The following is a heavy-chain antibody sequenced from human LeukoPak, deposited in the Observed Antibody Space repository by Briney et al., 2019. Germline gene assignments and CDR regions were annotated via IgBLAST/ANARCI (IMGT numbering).Heavy chain of an antibody. CDR2: IKQDGSEK. CDR1: GFTFSSFW. CDR3: ARAWDSGTAAVAGYFDY. D-gene: IGHD6-19*01. V-gene: IGHV3-7*01. J-gene: IGHJ4*02. Sequence: GGSLRLSCASSGFTFSSFWMSWVRQAPGTGLEWVANIKQDGSEKYYVDSVKGRFTISRDNAKNSLYLQMNSLRAEDTAVYYCARAWDSGTAAVAGYFDYWGQGTLVTVSS.